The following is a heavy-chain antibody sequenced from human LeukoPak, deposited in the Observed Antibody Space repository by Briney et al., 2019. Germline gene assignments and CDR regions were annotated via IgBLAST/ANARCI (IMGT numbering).Heavy chain of an antibody. Sequence: RGESLKISCKGSGCSFTSYWIGWVRQMPGKGLEWMGIIYPGDSDTRYSPSFQGQVTISADKSISTAYLQWSSLKASDTAMYYCVLRYGGYKVGYYYMDVWGKGTTVTISS. CDR2: IYPGDSDT. J-gene: IGHJ6*03. D-gene: IGHD5-12*01. V-gene: IGHV5-51*01. CDR1: GCSFTSYW. CDR3: VLRYGGYKVGYYYMDV.